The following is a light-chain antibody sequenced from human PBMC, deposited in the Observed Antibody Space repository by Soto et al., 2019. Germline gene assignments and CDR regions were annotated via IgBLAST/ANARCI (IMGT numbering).Light chain of an antibody. CDR2: GAS. Sequence: EIVLTQSPGTLPLSPGERAALSCRASQSVSSSYLAWYQQKRGQAPRLLIYGASSRATGVPDRFSGSGSGTDFTLTISRLEPEDFAVYYCQQYGDLITFGQGTRLQIK. V-gene: IGKV3-20*01. CDR1: QSVSSSY. CDR3: QQYGDLIT. J-gene: IGKJ5*01.